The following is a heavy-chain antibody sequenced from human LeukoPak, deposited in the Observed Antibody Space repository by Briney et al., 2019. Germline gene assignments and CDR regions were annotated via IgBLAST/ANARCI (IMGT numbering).Heavy chain of an antibody. J-gene: IGHJ4*02. Sequence: GGSLRLSCAASGFTFSSYWMNWVRQAPGKGLEWVANIKEDGSEKYYVDSVKGRFTISRDNAKNSLYLQMNSLRAEDTAVYYCARAGTPYLYYFDYWGQGTLVTVSS. CDR3: ARAGTPYLYYFDY. CDR2: IKEDGSEK. V-gene: IGHV3-7*01. CDR1: GFTFSSYW. D-gene: IGHD1-1*01.